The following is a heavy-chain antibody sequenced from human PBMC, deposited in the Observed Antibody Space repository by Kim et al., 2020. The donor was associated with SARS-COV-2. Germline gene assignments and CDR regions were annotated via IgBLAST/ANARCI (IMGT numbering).Heavy chain of an antibody. V-gene: IGHV4-34*01. D-gene: IGHD2-2*01. CDR2: IHQSGNI. CDR3: ARGRAVVVPAPHLGIVPHYVYLIMDV. Sequence: SETLSLTCAVYGGSFSGYYWSWIRQPPGKGLEWIGKIHQSGNINYNPSLKSRVTMSIDTSKNQFSLRLTSVTAADTGFYYCARGRAVVVPAPHLGIVPHYVYLIMDVGGHGAPVPVSS. CDR1: GGSFSGYY. J-gene: IGHJ6*02.